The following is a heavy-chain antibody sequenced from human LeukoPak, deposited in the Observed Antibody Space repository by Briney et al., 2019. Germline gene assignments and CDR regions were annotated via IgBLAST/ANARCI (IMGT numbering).Heavy chain of an antibody. V-gene: IGHV4-39*07. Sequence: PSEALSLTCTVSGGSISSSSYYWGWIRQPPGKGLEWIGSIYYSGSTYYNPSLKSRVTISVDTSKNQFSLKLSSVTAADTAVYYCAREQGLFGATHYYYMDVWGKGTTVTVSS. CDR2: IYYSGST. D-gene: IGHD3-3*01. CDR1: GGSISSSSYY. J-gene: IGHJ6*03. CDR3: AREQGLFGATHYYYMDV.